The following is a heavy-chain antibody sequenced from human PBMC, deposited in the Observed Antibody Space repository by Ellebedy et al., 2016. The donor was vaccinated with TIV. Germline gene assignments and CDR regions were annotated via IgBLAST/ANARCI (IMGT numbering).Heavy chain of an antibody. D-gene: IGHD4-23*01. J-gene: IGHJ4*02. V-gene: IGHV3-48*02. CDR1: GFTFSSYP. CDR2: ITDTSITI. Sequence: GESLKISCAASGFTFSSYPMTWVRQAPGKGLEWISYITDTSITIYYADSVKGRFSISRDNAKNSLYLQMNSLTDEDTAVYYCARVHNGISGGDYWGQGTQVTVSS. CDR3: ARVHNGISGGDY.